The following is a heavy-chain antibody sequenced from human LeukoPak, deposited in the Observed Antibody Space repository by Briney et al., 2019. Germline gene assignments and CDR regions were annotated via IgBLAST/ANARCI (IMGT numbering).Heavy chain of an antibody. D-gene: IGHD4-23*01. V-gene: IGHV3-15*07. CDR1: GFTFSNAW. Sequence: PGGSLRLSCAASGFTFSNAWMNWVRQAPGKGLEWVGRIKSKTDGGTTDYAAPVKGRFTISRDDSKNTLYLQMNSLKTEDTAVYYCTTEAPNYGGNGFYPFDYWGRGTLVTVSS. CDR2: IKSKTDGGTT. J-gene: IGHJ4*02. CDR3: TTEAPNYGGNGFYPFDY.